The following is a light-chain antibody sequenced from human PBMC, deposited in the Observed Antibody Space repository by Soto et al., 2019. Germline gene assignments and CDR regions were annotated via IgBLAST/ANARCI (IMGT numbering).Light chain of an antibody. CDR1: QSLLHGDGYNY. CDR3: MQALQTPWT. V-gene: IGKV2-28*01. CDR2: MGS. Sequence: DIVLTQSPLSLPVTPGEPASISCRSSQSLLHGDGYNYLDWYLQKPGQSPQLLICMGSDRASGVPDRFSGSGSGTDFTLTISRVEAEHFGVYYCMQALQTPWTFGQGTQVEIK. J-gene: IGKJ1*01.